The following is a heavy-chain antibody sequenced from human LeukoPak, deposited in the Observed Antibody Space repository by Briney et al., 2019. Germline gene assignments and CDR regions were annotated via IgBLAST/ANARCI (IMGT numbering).Heavy chain of an antibody. CDR1: GGTFSSYA. Sequence: SVKVSCKASGGTFSSYAISWVRQAPGQGLEWMGGIIPIFGTANYAQKFQGRVTMTRDTSISTAYMELSRLRSDDTAVYYCARWPYYDSSGYNLWGQGTLVTVSS. CDR3: ARWPYYDSSGYNL. D-gene: IGHD3-22*01. J-gene: IGHJ4*02. CDR2: IIPIFGTA. V-gene: IGHV1-69*05.